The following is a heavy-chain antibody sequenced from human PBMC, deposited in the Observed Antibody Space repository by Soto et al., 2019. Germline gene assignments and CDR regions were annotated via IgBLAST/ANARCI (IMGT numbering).Heavy chain of an antibody. Sequence: GGSLRLSCAATGFTFSSHAMNWVRQAPGKGLEWVSVISFDVSNRYYAESVRGRYTISRDNSKNILYLHMNSLRPDDTAIYYCASAHGPYYDSNYYGFTRNYFDYWGQGALVTVSS. CDR3: ASAHGPYYDSNYYGFTRNYFDY. CDR2: ISFDVSNR. J-gene: IGHJ4*02. V-gene: IGHV3-30-3*01. CDR1: GFTFSSHA. D-gene: IGHD3-10*01.